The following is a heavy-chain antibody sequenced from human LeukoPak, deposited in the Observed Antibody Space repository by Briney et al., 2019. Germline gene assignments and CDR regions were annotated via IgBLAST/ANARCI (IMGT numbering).Heavy chain of an antibody. V-gene: IGHV3-30-3*01. Sequence: GWSLRLSCAASGFTFSSYAMHWVRQAPGKGLEWVAVISYDGSNKYYADSVKGRFTISRDNPKNTLYLQMNSLRAEDTAVYYCARAWDIATVHDYWGQGTLVTVSS. J-gene: IGHJ4*02. CDR1: GFTFSSYA. D-gene: IGHD5-12*01. CDR2: ISYDGSNK. CDR3: ARAWDIATVHDY.